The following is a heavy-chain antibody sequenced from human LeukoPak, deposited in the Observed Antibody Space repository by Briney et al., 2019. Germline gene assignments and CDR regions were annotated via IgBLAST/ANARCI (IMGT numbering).Heavy chain of an antibody. V-gene: IGHV4-61*02. CDR2: IYTSGST. Sequence: PSQTLSLTCTVSGGSISSGSYYWSWIRQPAGKGLEWIGRIYTSGSTNYNPSLKSRVTISVDTSKNQFSLKLSSVTAADTAVYYCARGAVTYYYGSGSYRTWGQGTLVTVSS. CDR3: ARGAVTYYYGSGSYRT. J-gene: IGHJ5*02. CDR1: GGSISSGSYY. D-gene: IGHD3-10*01.